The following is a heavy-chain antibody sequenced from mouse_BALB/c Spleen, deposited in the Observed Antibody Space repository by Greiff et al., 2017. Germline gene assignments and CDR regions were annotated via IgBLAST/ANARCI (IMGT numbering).Heavy chain of an antibody. D-gene: IGHD3-1*01. Sequence: VQLKESGPGLVKPSQSLSLTCTVTGYSITSDYAWNWIRQFPGNKLEWMGYISYSGSTSYNPSLKSRISITRDTSKNQFFLQLNSVTTEDTATYYCARRDVGGFDYWGQGTTLTVSS. CDR1: GYSITSDYA. CDR3: ARRDVGGFDY. CDR2: ISYSGST. J-gene: IGHJ2*01. V-gene: IGHV3-2*02.